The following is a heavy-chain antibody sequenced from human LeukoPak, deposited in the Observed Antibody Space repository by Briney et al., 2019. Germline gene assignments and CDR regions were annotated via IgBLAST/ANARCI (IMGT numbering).Heavy chain of an antibody. J-gene: IGHJ4*02. CDR3: ARLRFRPFRGNDY. V-gene: IGHV4-34*01. Sequence: SETLSLTCTVSGGSISSYYWSWIRQPPGKWLEWIGEINHSGSTNYNPSLKSRVTISVDTSKNQFSLKLSSVTAADTAVYYCARLRFRPFRGNDYWGQGTLVTVSS. CDR1: GGSISSYY. CDR2: INHSGST. D-gene: IGHD3-10*01.